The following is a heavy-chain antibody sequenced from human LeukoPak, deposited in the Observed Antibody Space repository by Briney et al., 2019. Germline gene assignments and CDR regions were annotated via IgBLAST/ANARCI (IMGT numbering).Heavy chain of an antibody. CDR3: ARGGSYLSAFDI. J-gene: IGHJ3*02. CDR1: GFTVSSNY. V-gene: IGHV3-53*01. D-gene: IGHD1-26*01. CDR2: LLSGGIT. Sequence: GGSLRLSCAASGFTVSSNYMSWVRQAPGGGLGWGSILLSGGITFYADPVKGRFTISRDNSKNTLYLQMNSVRAEDTAVYYCARGGSYLSAFDIGGQGTMVTVSS.